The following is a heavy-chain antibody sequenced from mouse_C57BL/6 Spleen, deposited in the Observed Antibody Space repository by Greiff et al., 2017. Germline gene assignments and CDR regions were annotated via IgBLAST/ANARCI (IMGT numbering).Heavy chain of an antibody. CDR3: ARGYGNYVDY. J-gene: IGHJ2*01. CDR2: ISSGSSTI. Sequence: EVQLVESGGGLVKPGGSLKLSCAASGFTFSDYGMHWVLQAPEKGLEWVAYISSGSSTIYYADTVKGRFTISRDNAKNTLFLQMTSLRSEDTAMYYCARGYGNYVDYWGQGTTLTVSS. D-gene: IGHD2-1*01. CDR1: GFTFSDYG. V-gene: IGHV5-17*01.